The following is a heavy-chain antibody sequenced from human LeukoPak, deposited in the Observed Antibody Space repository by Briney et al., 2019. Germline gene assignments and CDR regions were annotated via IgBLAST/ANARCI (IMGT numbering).Heavy chain of an antibody. CDR3: ARVRCSGGSCYDYYYYYMDV. J-gene: IGHJ6*03. D-gene: IGHD2-15*01. V-gene: IGHV1-18*01. CDR2: ISAYNGNT. CDR1: GYTFTSYG. Sequence: GASVKVSCKASGYTFTSYGISWVRQAPGQGLEWMGWISAYNGNTNYAQKLQGRVTMTTDTSTSTAYMELRSLRSDDTAVYYCARVRCSGGSCYDYYYYYMDVWGKGTTVTISS.